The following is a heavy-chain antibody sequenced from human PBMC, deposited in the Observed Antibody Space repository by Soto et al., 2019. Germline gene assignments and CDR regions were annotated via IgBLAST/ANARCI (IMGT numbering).Heavy chain of an antibody. Sequence: PSETLSLTCAVSGGSIGMGGYSWGWIRHPPGKGLEWIGYIYHSGSTYYNPSLKSRVTISVDTSKNQFSLKLSSVTAADTAVYYCARSFGGAAAGPFDYWGQGTLVTVS. CDR1: GGSIGMGGYS. V-gene: IGHV4-30-2*01. CDR3: ARSFGGAAAGPFDY. CDR2: IYHSGST. D-gene: IGHD6-13*01. J-gene: IGHJ4*02.